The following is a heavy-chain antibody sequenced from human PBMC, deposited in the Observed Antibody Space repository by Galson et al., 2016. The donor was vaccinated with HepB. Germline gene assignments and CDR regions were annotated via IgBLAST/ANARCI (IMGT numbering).Heavy chain of an antibody. CDR1: GGTLNNYA. CDR3: ARGPYSSSVGAKFDY. J-gene: IGHJ4*02. V-gene: IGHV1-69*13. Sequence: SVKVSCKASGGTLNNYAITWVRQAPGQGLEWMGGITPMFGTSKNAQKFQGRLSITADESTGTVYMELNNLRSEDTAVYFCARGPYSSSVGAKFDYWGQGTLVIVSS. D-gene: IGHD6-6*01. CDR2: ITPMFGTS.